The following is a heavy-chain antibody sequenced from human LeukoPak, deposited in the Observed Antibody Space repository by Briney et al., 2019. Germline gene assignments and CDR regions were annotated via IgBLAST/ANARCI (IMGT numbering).Heavy chain of an antibody. J-gene: IGHJ4*02. CDR3: ARGPPNWGYDY. CDR2: MSPNSGDT. V-gene: IGHV1-8*01. Sequence: ASVKVSCKASGDTFTSYDFNWVRQATGQRPEWMGWMSPNSGDTGYAQKFQDRVTMTRNTSISTAYMELSSLRSDDTAVYYCARGPPNWGYDYWGPGTLVTVSS. CDR1: GDTFTSYD. D-gene: IGHD7-27*01.